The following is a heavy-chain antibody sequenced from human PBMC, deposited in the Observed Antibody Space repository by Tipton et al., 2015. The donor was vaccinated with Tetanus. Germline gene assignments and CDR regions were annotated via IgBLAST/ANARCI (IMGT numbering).Heavy chain of an antibody. CDR1: GDSISSSEYY. J-gene: IGHJ5*02. CDR2: VYYDGSA. CDR3: TRHVVEAVPRWFDP. Sequence: TLSLTCTVSGDSISSSEYYWGWIRQPPGEGLEWIASVYYDGSAYTNPSLKSRIAIPIDTSWSYFSLKVHSVTAADAAFYYCTRHVVEAVPRWFDPWGQGTLVTVSS. V-gene: IGHV4-39*01. D-gene: IGHD2-2*01.